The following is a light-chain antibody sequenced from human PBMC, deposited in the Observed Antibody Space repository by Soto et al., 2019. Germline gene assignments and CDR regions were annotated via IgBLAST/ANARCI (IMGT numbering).Light chain of an antibody. CDR2: SNN. CDR1: SSNIGGNS. J-gene: IGLJ1*01. CDR3: AAWDDSLNGFV. Sequence: QSVLTQPPSASGAPGQRVTISCSGSSSNIGGNSVNWYQQLPGTAPKLLIQSNNQRPSGVPDRFSGSKSGTSGSLAISGLQSEDEADYYCAAWDDSLNGFVFGTGT. V-gene: IGLV1-44*01.